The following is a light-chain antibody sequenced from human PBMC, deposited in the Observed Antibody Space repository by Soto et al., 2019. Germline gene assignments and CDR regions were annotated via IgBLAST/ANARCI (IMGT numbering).Light chain of an antibody. V-gene: IGKV3-15*01. CDR2: GAS. CDR3: QQYNDWPPPIT. CDR1: QSVSSN. Sequence: EIVMTQSPATLSLSPGETATLSCRASQSVSSNLAWYQQKPGQAPRLLIYGASTRATDIPARFSGSGSGTEFTLTISSLQSEDFVVYYCQQYNDWPPPITFGQGTRLEIK. J-gene: IGKJ5*01.